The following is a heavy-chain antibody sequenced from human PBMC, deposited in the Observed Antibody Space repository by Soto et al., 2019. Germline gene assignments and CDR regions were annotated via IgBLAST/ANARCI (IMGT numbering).Heavy chain of an antibody. Sequence: PGGSLRLSCVASGFTFSDYSMHWVRQAPGKGLVWVSRINSDGSSTSYADSVKGRFTISRDNAKNTLYLQMNSLRAEDTAVYYCARDFSTKLWFGELLWHSYGMDVWGQGTTVTVSS. CDR1: GFTFSDYS. CDR3: ARDFSTKLWFGELLWHSYGMDV. J-gene: IGHJ6*02. CDR2: INSDGSST. V-gene: IGHV3-74*01. D-gene: IGHD3-10*01.